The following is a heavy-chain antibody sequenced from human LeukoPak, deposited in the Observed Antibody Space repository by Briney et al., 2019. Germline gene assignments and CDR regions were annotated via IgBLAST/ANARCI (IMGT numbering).Heavy chain of an antibody. CDR1: GFTFSNYW. CDR2: IYVDGRTT. V-gene: IGHV3-74*01. J-gene: IGHJ5*02. CDR3: IRDFRSADL. Sequence: GGSLRLSCVASGFTFSNYWMRWVCQPPGKGLVWVSRIYVDGRTTNYADSVKGRFTISRDNAKNTVYLEMNSLSVEDTATYYCIRDFRSADLWGQGTLVTVTS.